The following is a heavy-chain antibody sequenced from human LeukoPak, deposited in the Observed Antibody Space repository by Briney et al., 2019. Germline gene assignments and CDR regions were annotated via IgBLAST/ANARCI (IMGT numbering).Heavy chain of an antibody. Sequence: PGGSLRLSCAASGFTFSSYGMSWVRQAPGKGLEWVSAISGSGGSTYYADSVKGRFTISRDNSKNTLYLQMNSLRAEDTAVYYCAKSRLRYFDWCFDYWGQGTLVTVSS. CDR3: AKSRLRYFDWCFDY. CDR2: ISGSGGST. J-gene: IGHJ4*02. D-gene: IGHD3-9*01. V-gene: IGHV3-23*01. CDR1: GFTFSSYG.